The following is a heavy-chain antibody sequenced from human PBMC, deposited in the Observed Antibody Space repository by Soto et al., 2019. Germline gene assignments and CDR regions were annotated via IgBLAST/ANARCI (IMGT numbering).Heavy chain of an antibody. V-gene: IGHV1-46*02. CDR3: AKRRGVGLTRSSFDY. CDR2: IDPSGGDT. J-gene: IGHJ4*02. Sequence: QVQLVQSGAEVRKPGASVKVSCKASGYTFNRHYIQWVRQAPGQGLEWMGMIDPSGGDTNYAKKCQGRVTRTSDTATSTVYMELSSLRSEDTAVYYCAKRRGVGLTRSSFDYWGPGTLVIVSS. CDR1: GYTFNRHY. D-gene: IGHD1-26*01.